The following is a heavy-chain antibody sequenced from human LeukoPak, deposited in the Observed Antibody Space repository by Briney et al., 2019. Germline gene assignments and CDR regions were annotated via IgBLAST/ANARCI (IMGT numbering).Heavy chain of an antibody. V-gene: IGHV4-34*01. J-gene: IGHJ4*02. Sequence: SETLSLTCAVYGGSFSVYYWSWIRQPPGKGLEWVGEINHIGSTNYNPSLKSRVPISVDTSKNQFSLKLSSVSAADTAVYHCARGNSVLVFDYWGQGTLVTVSS. CDR1: GGSFSVYY. CDR2: INHIGST. D-gene: IGHD4/OR15-4a*01. CDR3: ARGNSVLVFDY.